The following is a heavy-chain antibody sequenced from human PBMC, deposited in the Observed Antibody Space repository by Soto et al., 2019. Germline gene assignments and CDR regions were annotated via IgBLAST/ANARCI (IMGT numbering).Heavy chain of an antibody. Sequence: SETLSLTCSVSGDSISTVDYFWAWVRQPPGQALEYIGYIYKSATTYYNPSFESRVAISLDTSKSQFSLNVTSLTAADTAVYFCARGRYCLTGRCFPNWFDSWGQGTLVTAPQ. V-gene: IGHV4-30-4*01. J-gene: IGHJ5*01. CDR1: GDSISTVDYF. CDR2: IYKSATT. D-gene: IGHD2-15*01. CDR3: ARGRYCLTGRCFPNWFDS.